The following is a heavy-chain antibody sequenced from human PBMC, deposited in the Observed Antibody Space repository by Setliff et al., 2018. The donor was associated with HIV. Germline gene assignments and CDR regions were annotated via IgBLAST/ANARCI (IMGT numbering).Heavy chain of an antibody. CDR1: GGSLSSYY. CDR3: ARSGSYVGPIQH. D-gene: IGHD3-10*02. V-gene: IGHV4-4*07. CDR2: IYSSGST. Sequence: PSETLSLTCTVSGGSLSSYYWSWIRQPAGKGLEWIGRIYSSGSTNYNPSPKSRLTMSVDTSKNQFSLKLTSVTAADTAVYYCARSGSYVGPIQHWGQGTLVTVSS. J-gene: IGHJ1*01.